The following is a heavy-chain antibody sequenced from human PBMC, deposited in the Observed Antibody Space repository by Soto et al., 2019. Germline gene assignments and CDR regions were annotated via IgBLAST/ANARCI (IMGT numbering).Heavy chain of an antibody. CDR1: GFSFSDHY. D-gene: IGHD1-26*01. CDR2: IRNKANGYTT. CDR3: AKEATNDQWELLHFDS. J-gene: IGHJ4*02. V-gene: IGHV3-72*01. Sequence: GSLLLSCAASGFSFSDHYMDGVRQAAGKGLEWLGRIRNKANGYTTEYAASVRGRISISRDDSKNSLFLQVTNLKIEDTAVYFCAKEATNDQWELLHFDSWGQGNLVTVSS.